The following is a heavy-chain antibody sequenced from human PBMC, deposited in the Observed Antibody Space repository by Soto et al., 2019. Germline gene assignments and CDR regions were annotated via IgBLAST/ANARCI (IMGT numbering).Heavy chain of an antibody. CDR2: IYWDDTK. V-gene: IGHV2-5*02. Sequence: QITLKESGPTLVKPTQTLTLTCTFSGFSLTTDRVGVGWIRQPPGEALEWIAVIYWDDTKTYRPSLESRLTITKDTSKNQVALTMTNMDSVDTATYYCAHAYGGRSLYWGQGTLVTVSS. J-gene: IGHJ4*02. D-gene: IGHD1-26*01. CDR3: AHAYGGRSLY. CDR1: GFSLTTDRVG.